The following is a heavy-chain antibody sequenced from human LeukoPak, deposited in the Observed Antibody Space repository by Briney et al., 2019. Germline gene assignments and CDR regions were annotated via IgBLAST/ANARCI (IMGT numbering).Heavy chain of an antibody. CDR1: GDSVSSNSAG. CDR3: AGSASYFGY. J-gene: IGHJ4*02. V-gene: IGHV6-1*01. CDR2: TYYRSKWYN. Sequence: SQTLSLTCAISGDSVSSNSAGWNWIRQSPSRGLEWLGRTYYRSKWYNDYAVSVKSRITINPDTSKSQFSLQLDSVTPEDTAVYYCAGSASYFGYWGQGTLVTVSS. D-gene: IGHD1-26*01.